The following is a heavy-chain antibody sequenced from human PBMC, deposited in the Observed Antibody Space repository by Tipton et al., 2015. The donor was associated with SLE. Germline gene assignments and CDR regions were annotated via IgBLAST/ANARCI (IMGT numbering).Heavy chain of an antibody. Sequence: SLRLSCAASGFTFSSYAMSWVRQAPGKGLEWVSAISGSGGSTYYADSVKGRFTISRDNSKNTLYLQMNSLRAEDTAVYYCAKALYDFWTIWGYWGQGTLVTVSS. CDR2: ISGSGGST. V-gene: IGHV3-23*01. CDR3: AKALYDFWTIWGY. CDR1: GFTFSSYA. J-gene: IGHJ4*02. D-gene: IGHD3-3*01.